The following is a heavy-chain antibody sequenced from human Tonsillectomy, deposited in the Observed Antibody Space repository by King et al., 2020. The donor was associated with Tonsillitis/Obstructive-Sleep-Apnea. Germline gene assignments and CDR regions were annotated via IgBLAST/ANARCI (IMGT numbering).Heavy chain of an antibody. V-gene: IGHV3-9*01. CDR1: GFTFDDYA. D-gene: IGHD6-19*01. Sequence: VQLVESGGGLVQPGRSLRLSCAASGFTFDDYAMHWVRQAPGKGLEWVSGISWNSGSIGYADSVKGRFTISRDNAKNSLYLQMNSLRAEDTALYYCAKDSGAYSSGWYNQYDYYYYMDVWGKGPAVTVSS. CDR2: ISWNSGSI. J-gene: IGHJ6*03. CDR3: AKDSGAYSSGWYNQYDYYYYMDV.